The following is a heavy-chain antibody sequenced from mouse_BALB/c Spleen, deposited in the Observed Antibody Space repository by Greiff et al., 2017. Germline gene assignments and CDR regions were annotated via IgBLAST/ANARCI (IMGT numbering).Heavy chain of an antibody. D-gene: IGHD3-1*01. J-gene: IGHJ3*01. CDR3: ARDSSGLAY. CDR1: GFTFTDYY. CDR2: IRNKANGYTT. V-gene: IGHV7-3*02. Sequence: DVMLVESGGGLVQPGGSLRLSCATSGFTFTDYYMSWVRQPPGKALEWLGFIRNKANGYTTEYSASVKGRFTISRDNSQSILYLQMNTLRAEDSATYYCARDSSGLAYWGQGTLVTVSA.